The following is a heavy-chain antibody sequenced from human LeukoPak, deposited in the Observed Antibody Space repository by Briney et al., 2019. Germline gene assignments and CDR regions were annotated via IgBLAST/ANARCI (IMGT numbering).Heavy chain of an antibody. Sequence: SETLSLTCAVSGGSISGSYWWSWIRQPPGKGLEWIGEIYHSGSTNYNLSLKSRVTISVDKSKNQFSLKLNSVTAADTAVYYCARDYCTSTTCPNWFDPWGQGTLVTVSS. J-gene: IGHJ5*02. CDR1: GGSISGSYW. V-gene: IGHV4-4*02. CDR2: IYHSGST. CDR3: ARDYCTSTTCPNWFDP. D-gene: IGHD2-2*01.